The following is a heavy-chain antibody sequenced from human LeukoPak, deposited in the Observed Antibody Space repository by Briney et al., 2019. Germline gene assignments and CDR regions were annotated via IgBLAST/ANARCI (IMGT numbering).Heavy chain of an antibody. J-gene: IGHJ6*02. CDR2: ISAYNGNT. D-gene: IGHD3-3*01. V-gene: IGHV1-18*01. Sequence: GSVKVSCQASGYTFTTYGISWVRQAPGQGLEWMGWISAYNGNTNYAQKLQGRVTMTTDTSTSTAYMELRSLRSDDTAVYYCVIGRYDFWSGYFPTLYYYYGMDVWGQGTTVTVSS. CDR1: GYTFTTYG. CDR3: VIGRYDFWSGYFPTLYYYYGMDV.